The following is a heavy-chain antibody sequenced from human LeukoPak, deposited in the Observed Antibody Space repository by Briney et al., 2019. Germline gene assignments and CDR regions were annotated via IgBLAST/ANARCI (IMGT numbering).Heavy chain of an antibody. CDR2: INHSGST. Sequence: SETLSLTCAVYGGSFSGYYWSWIRQPPGKGLEWIGEINHSGSTNYNPSLKSRVTISVDTSKNQFYLKLSSVTAADTAVYYCAVGYCSGGSCPQHFDYWGQGTLVTVSS. CDR3: AVGYCSGGSCPQHFDY. V-gene: IGHV4-34*01. D-gene: IGHD2-15*01. J-gene: IGHJ4*02. CDR1: GGSFSGYY.